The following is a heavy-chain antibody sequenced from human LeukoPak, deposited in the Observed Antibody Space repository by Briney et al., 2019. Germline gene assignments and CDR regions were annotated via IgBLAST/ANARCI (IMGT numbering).Heavy chain of an antibody. CDR2: IYGGGDT. Sequence: HPGGSLRLSCAASGFTVRGNYMSWVRQAPGKGLEWVSVIYGGGDTYYADSVKGRFTISRDNSKNTLYLQMNSLRAEDTALYYCARRPAEGHYDDYDWGQGTLVTVSS. CDR1: GFTVRGNY. V-gene: IGHV3-53*01. CDR3: ARRPAEGHYDDYD. J-gene: IGHJ4*02. D-gene: IGHD4-17*01.